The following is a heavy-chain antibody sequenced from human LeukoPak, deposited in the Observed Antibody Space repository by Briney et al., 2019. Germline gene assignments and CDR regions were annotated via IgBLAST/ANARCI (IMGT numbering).Heavy chain of an antibody. J-gene: IGHJ4*02. D-gene: IGHD3-10*01. V-gene: IGHV3-30-3*01. CDR3: ARTTTPHYYGSGSYALGY. CDR1: GFTFSTYA. Sequence: GGSLRLSCAASGFTFSTYAMHWVRQGPGKGLEWVAVISYDGSNKFYADSVKGRFTISRDNSKNTLYLQMSSLGAEDTAVNYCARTTTPHYYGSGSYALGYWGQGTLVTVPS. CDR2: ISYDGSNK.